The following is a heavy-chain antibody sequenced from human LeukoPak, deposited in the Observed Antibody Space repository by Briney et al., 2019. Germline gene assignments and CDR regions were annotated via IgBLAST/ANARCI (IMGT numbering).Heavy chain of an antibody. D-gene: IGHD2-2*01. Sequence: ASVKVSCKASGYTFTSYAMHWVRQAPGQRLEWMGWIKAGNGNTKYSQKFQGRVTITRDTSASTAYMELSSLRSEDTAVYYCARDIVVVPAAIVYYYYGMDVWGQGTTVTVSS. CDR3: ARDIVVVPAAIVYYYYGMDV. V-gene: IGHV1-3*01. J-gene: IGHJ6*02. CDR1: GYTFTSYA. CDR2: IKAGNGNT.